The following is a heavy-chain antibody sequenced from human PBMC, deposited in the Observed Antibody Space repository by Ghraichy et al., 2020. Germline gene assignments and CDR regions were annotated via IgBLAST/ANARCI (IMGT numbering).Heavy chain of an antibody. J-gene: IGHJ6*02. CDR2: INHSGST. D-gene: IGHD2-2*01. CDR3: ARLRKDIVVVQATDYGMDV. Sequence: SETLSLTCAVYGGSFSGYYWSWIRQPPGKGLEWIGEINHSGSTNYNPSLKSRVTISVDTSKNQFSLKLSSVTAADTAVYYCARLRKDIVVVQATDYGMDVWGQGTTVTVSS. CDR1: GGSFSGYY. V-gene: IGHV4-34*01.